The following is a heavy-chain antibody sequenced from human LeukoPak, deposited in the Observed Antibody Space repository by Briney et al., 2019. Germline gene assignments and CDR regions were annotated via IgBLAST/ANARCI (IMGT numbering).Heavy chain of an antibody. CDR2: IYSGGST. V-gene: IGHV3-53*01. J-gene: IGHJ4*02. CDR1: GFTVSTNY. CDR3: ARGWYSSGWYYFDY. Sequence: PGGSLRLSCAASGFTVSTNYMSWVRQAPGKGLKCVSVIYSGGSTYYADSVKGRFTISTDNSKNTLYLQMNSLRAEDTAVYYCARGWYSSGWYYFDYWGQGTLVTVSS. D-gene: IGHD6-19*01.